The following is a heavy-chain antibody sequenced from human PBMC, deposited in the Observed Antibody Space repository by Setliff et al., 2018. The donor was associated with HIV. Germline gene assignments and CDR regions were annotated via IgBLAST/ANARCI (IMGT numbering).Heavy chain of an antibody. V-gene: IGHV4-39*01. Sequence: PSETLSLTCTVSGGSIKSSSYYWGWVRQPPGKGLEWIGQINHSGSTNYNPSLKTRVSISIDTSKNQFSLKLTSVTAADSAVYYCARLRRSSGWSFDYWAQGTLVTVSS. CDR3: ARLRRSSGWSFDY. J-gene: IGHJ4*02. CDR2: INHSGST. CDR1: GGSIKSSSYY. D-gene: IGHD6-19*01.